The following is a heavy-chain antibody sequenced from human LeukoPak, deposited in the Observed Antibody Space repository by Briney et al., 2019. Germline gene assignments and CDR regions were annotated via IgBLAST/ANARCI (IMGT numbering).Heavy chain of an antibody. D-gene: IGHD2-2*02. CDR1: GASISSGGYY. Sequence: SETLSLTCTVSGASISSGGYYWSWIRQHPGKGLEWIGYIYCSGGTYYNPSLKSRVSVSVDTSKNQFSLKLSSVTAADTAVYFCVRAAIPDNWFDPWGQGTLATVSS. CDR3: VRAAIPDNWFDP. CDR2: IYCSGGT. V-gene: IGHV4-31*03. J-gene: IGHJ5*02.